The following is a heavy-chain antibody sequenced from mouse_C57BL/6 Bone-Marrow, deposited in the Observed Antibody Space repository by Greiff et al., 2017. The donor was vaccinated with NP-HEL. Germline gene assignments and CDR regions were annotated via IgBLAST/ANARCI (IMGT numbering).Heavy chain of an antibody. CDR3: ARGFFDV. J-gene: IGHJ1*03. CDR1: GDTFTSYW. CDR2: IHPNSGST. Sequence: QVQLQQPGAELVKPGASVKWSGKASGDTFTSYWMHGGKERPGQGIEWIGMIHPNSGSTNYNEKFKSKATLTVDKSSSTAYMQLSSLTSEDSAVYYCARGFFDVWGTGTTVTVSS. V-gene: IGHV1-64*01.